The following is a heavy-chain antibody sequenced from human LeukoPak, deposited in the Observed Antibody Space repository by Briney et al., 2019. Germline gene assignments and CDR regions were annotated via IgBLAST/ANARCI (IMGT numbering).Heavy chain of an antibody. Sequence: SETLSLTCTVSGGSISSSSYYWSWIRQPPGKGLEWIGEINHSGSTNYNPSLKSRVTISVDTSKNQFSLKLSSVTAADTAVYYCARERMAAGRNFDYWGQGTLVTVSS. J-gene: IGHJ4*02. CDR2: INHSGST. V-gene: IGHV4-39*07. D-gene: IGHD6-13*01. CDR1: GGSISSSSYY. CDR3: ARERMAAGRNFDY.